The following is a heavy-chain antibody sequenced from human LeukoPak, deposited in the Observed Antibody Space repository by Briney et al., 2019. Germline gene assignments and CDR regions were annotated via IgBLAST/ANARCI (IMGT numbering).Heavy chain of an antibody. CDR1: GFTFSTYG. D-gene: IGHD5-24*01. Sequence: GGSLRLSCAASGFTFSTYGMHWVRQAPGKGLEWVAGISYDGSTEQYADSVKGRFTISRDNAKNSLYLQMNSLRAEDTAVYYCARGRDGYNWIDYWGQGTLVTVSS. J-gene: IGHJ4*02. V-gene: IGHV3-30*03. CDR3: ARGRDGYNWIDY. CDR2: ISYDGSTE.